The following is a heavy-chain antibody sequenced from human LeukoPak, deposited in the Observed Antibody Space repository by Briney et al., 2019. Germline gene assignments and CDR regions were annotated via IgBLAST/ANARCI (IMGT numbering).Heavy chain of an antibody. CDR3: ARGHYHYDILTGYSGGDWFDP. Sequence: SGTLSLTCAVSGGSISSSNWWSWVRQPPGRGLEWIGEIYHSGSTNYNPSLKSRVTISVDKSKNQFSLKLSSVTAADTAVYYCARGHYHYDILTGYSGGDWFDPWGQGTLVTVSS. J-gene: IGHJ5*02. CDR2: IYHSGST. D-gene: IGHD3-9*01. V-gene: IGHV4-4*02. CDR1: GGSISSSNW.